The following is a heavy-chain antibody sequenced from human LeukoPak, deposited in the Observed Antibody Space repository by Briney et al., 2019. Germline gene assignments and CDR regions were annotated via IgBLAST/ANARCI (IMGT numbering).Heavy chain of an antibody. CDR2: INHSGST. CDR3: ARGRSRLRHYFDY. CDR1: GGSFSGYY. V-gene: IGHV4-34*01. D-gene: IGHD5-12*01. J-gene: IGHJ4*02. Sequence: SETLSLTCAVYGGSFSGYYWSWIRQPPGKGLEWIGEINHSGSTNYNPSLKSRVTISVDMSKNQFSLKLSSVTAADTAVYYCARGRSRLRHYFDYWGQGTLVTVSS.